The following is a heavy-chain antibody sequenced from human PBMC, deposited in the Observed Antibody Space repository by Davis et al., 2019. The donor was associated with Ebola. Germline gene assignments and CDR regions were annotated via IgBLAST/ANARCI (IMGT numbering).Heavy chain of an antibody. CDR2: IYYSGRT. CDR3: ARSFIIPYFDY. J-gene: IGHJ4*02. Sequence: SETLSLTCTVSGGSISSGDYYWSWIRQPPGKGLEWIGYIYYSGRTYYNPSLKSRVTISVDTSKNQFSLKLSSVTAADTAVYYCARSFIIPYFDYWGQGTLVTVSS. V-gene: IGHV4-30-4*01. D-gene: IGHD3-10*01. CDR1: GGSISSGDYY.